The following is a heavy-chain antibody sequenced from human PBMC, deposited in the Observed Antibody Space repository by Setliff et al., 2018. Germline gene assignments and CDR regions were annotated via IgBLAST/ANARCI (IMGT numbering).Heavy chain of an antibody. Sequence: PSETLSLTCTVSGGSISSYYWSWIRQPPGKGLEWIGYIYASGSTNYNPSLKSRVTISVDTSKNQFSLKLSSVTAADTAVYYCATTGGYSYGFAYWGQGTPVTVS. CDR1: GGSISSYY. CDR3: ATTGGYSYGFAY. CDR2: IYASGST. V-gene: IGHV4-4*08. J-gene: IGHJ4*02. D-gene: IGHD5-18*01.